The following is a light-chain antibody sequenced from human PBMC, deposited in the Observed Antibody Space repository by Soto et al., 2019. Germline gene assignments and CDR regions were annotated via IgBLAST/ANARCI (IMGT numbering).Light chain of an antibody. CDR2: GAS. Sequence: DIQMTQSPSSLSASVGDRVAITCRTSQSIANYLNWYQQKPGKAPNLLIYGASSLQSGVPSRFSGSGSGTDFTLTISSLQPEDFATYYCQQSYSRPYTFGQGTKLEIK. J-gene: IGKJ2*01. CDR1: QSIANY. CDR3: QQSYSRPYT. V-gene: IGKV1-39*01.